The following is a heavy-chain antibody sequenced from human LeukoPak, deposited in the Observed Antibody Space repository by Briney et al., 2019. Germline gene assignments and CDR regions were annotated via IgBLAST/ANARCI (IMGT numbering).Heavy chain of an antibody. D-gene: IGHD3-16*01. CDR2: ISADGQVT. Sequence: PGRSLRLSCACCVFPFRTYAMSGVPQAPGMGREGGSSISADGQVTYCADSVEGRFTVARDKSKSTLYWHRDSLRAREAPTYYSARDNDTNILYRMAHWGEGTLVTVSS. V-gene: IGHV3-23*01. J-gene: IGHJ4*02. CDR1: VFPFRTYA. CDR3: ARDNDTNILYRMAH.